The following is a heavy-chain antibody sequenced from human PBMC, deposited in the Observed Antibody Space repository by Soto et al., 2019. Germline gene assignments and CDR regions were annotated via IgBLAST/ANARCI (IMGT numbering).Heavy chain of an antibody. Sequence: GTSVKVSCKASGYIFTSYYMHWVRQAPGQGLEWMGIINPSAGGTSYAQKISCQVTISVDKSISTAYLQWSSLKASDTGMYYCARPGGAHQQNYFDPWGQGTLVTVSS. V-gene: IGHV1-46*01. J-gene: IGHJ5*02. CDR2: INPSAGGT. CDR1: GYIFTSYY. D-gene: IGHD1-7*01. CDR3: ARPGGAHQQNYFDP.